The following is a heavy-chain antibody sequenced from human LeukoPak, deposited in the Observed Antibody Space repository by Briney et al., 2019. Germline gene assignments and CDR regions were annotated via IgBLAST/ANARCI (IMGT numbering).Heavy chain of an antibody. CDR2: LNYNSGNT. Sequence: GASVKFSCKASGYTFTSYDVNWVRQATGQGVEWMGWLNYNSGNTGYTQKFQGRVTITRNTSKSTASLELSSVRSEHTAVYYFAARPRPHYFSRTSCGHDPFDIWGQGTMVTVSS. CDR3: AARPRPHYFSRTSCGHDPFDI. J-gene: IGHJ3*02. D-gene: IGHD2-2*01. CDR1: GYTFTSYD. V-gene: IGHV1-8*03.